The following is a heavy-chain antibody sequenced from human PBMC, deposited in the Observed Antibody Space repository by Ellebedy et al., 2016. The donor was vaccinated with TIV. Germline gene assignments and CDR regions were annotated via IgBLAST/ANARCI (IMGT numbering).Heavy chain of an antibody. CDR3: ARNLAARGFVGLMGV. D-gene: IGHD6-6*01. Sequence: GESLKISXAASGFTFSDYYMSWIRQAPGKGLEWVSYISSSSSYTNYADSVKGRFTISRDNAKNSLYLQMNSLRAEDTAVYYCARNLAARGFVGLMGVWGQGTTVTVSS. V-gene: IGHV3-11*06. J-gene: IGHJ6*02. CDR2: ISSSSSYT. CDR1: GFTFSDYY.